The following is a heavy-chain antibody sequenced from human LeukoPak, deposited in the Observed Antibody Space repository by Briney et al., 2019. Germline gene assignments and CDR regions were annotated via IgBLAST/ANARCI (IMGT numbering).Heavy chain of an antibody. D-gene: IGHD6-13*01. V-gene: IGHV3-48*03. J-gene: IGHJ3*02. CDR3: AREVELEGGVYGIAAVGAVFAI. Sequence: GGSLRLSCAVSRFTFISYEINCVRQAPGKRLEWVSYISSSGSTIYYADSVKGRFTISRDNAKNSLYLQMNSLRAEDTAVYYCAREVELEGGVYGIAAVGAVFAIRVQGTMVTVSS. CDR2: ISSSGSTI. CDR1: RFTFISYE.